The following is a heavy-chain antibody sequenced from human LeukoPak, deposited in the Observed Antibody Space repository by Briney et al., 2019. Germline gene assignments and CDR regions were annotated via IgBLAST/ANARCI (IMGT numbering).Heavy chain of an antibody. D-gene: IGHD3-3*01. Sequence: KPGGSLRLSCAASGFTFSSYAMSWVRQAPGKGLEWVSSISSSSSYIYYADSVKGRFTISRDNAKNSLYLQMNSLRAEDTAVYYCARVLSYDFWSGYYYFDYWGQGTLVTVSS. CDR3: ARVLSYDFWSGYYYFDY. CDR2: ISSSSSYI. J-gene: IGHJ4*02. CDR1: GFTFSSYA. V-gene: IGHV3-21*01.